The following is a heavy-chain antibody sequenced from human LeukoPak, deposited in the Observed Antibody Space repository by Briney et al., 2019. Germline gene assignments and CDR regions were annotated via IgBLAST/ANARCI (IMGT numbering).Heavy chain of an antibody. Sequence: ASVKVSCKASGYTFTSYYMHWVRQAPGQGLEWMGIINPSGGSTSYAQKFQGRVTMTRDTSTSTVYMELSSLRSEDTAVYYCARADIVVVPAAIRGVTVTTYYFDYWGQGTLDTVSS. CDR1: GYTFTSYY. V-gene: IGHV1-46*01. D-gene: IGHD2-2*02. CDR2: INPSGGST. CDR3: ARADIVVVPAAIRGVTVTTYYFDY. J-gene: IGHJ4*02.